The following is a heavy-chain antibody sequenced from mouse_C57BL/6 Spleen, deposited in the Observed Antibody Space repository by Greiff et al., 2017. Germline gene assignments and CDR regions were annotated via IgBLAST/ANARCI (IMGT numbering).Heavy chain of an antibody. V-gene: IGHV1-69*01. J-gene: IGHJ2*01. CDR2: IDPSDSYT. CDR1: GYTFTSYW. CDR3: ARSKGYSNPGY. D-gene: IGHD2-5*01. Sequence: VQLQQPGAELVMPGASVKLSCKASGYTFTSYWMHWVKQRPGQGLEWIGEIDPSDSYTNYNQKFKGKSTLTVDKSSSTAYMQLSSLTSEDSAVYYCARSKGYSNPGYWGQGTTLTVSS.